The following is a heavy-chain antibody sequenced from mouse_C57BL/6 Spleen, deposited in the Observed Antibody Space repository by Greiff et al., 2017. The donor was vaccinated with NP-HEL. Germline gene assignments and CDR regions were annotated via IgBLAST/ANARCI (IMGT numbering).Heavy chain of an antibody. D-gene: IGHD2-3*01. CDR1: GYTFTSYW. V-gene: IGHV1-59*01. CDR3: ASSGWLLDY. Sequence: QVQLQQPGAELVRPGTSVKLSCKASGYTFTSYWMHWVKQRPGQGLEWIGVIDPSDSYTNYNQKFKGKATLTVDTSSSTAYMQLSSLTSEDSAVYYCASSGWLLDYWGQGTTLTVSS. J-gene: IGHJ2*01. CDR2: IDPSDSYT.